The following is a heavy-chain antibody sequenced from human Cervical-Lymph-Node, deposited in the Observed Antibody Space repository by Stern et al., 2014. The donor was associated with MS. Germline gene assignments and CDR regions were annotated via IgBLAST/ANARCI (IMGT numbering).Heavy chain of an antibody. V-gene: IGHV1-46*01. J-gene: IGHJ6*02. CDR3: AREVAGHRLAMMDV. CDR1: GYTFTRYY. CDR2: INPSGGST. D-gene: IGHD6-19*01. Sequence: VHLVESGAEVKKPGASVNVFCKASGYTFTRYYMHWVRQAPGQGLEWMGIINPSGGSTSYAQKFQGRVTMTRDTSTSTVYMELSSLRSEDTAVYYCAREVAGHRLAMMDVWGQGTTVTVSS.